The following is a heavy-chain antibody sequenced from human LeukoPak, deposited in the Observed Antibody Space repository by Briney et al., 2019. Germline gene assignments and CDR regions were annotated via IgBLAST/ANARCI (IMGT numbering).Heavy chain of an antibody. CDR1: GFTFSSYS. CDR2: ISSSSSTI. CDR3: ARDRMCDI. J-gene: IGHJ3*02. V-gene: IGHV3-48*01. Sequence: GGSLRLSCAASGFTFSSYSMNWVRQAPGKGLEWVSYISSSSSTIYYADSVKGRFTTSRDNAKNSLYLQMNSLRAEDTAVYYCARDRMCDIWGQGTMVTVSS.